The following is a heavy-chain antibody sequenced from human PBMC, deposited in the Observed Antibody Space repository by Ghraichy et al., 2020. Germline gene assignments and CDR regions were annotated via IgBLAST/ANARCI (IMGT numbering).Heavy chain of an antibody. J-gene: IGHJ6*02. Sequence: GGSLRLSCAVSGFTVSGRYMSWVRQAPGKGLECVSTIDSGDYTHYADSVKGRFTISRDISENMVYLQMNSLRVEDMAMYYCVRGENGMDVWGQGTTVTVSS. CDR1: GFTVSGRY. CDR3: VRGENGMDV. V-gene: IGHV3-53*01. D-gene: IGHD3-16*01. CDR2: IDSGDYT.